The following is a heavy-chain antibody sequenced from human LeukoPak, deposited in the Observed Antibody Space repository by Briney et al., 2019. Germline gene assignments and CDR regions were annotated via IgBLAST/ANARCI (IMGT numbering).Heavy chain of an antibody. CDR2: FDPEDGET. CDR1: GYTLTELS. V-gene: IGHV1-24*01. Sequence: ASVKVSCKVSGYTLTELSMHWVRQAPGKGLEWMGGFDPEDGETIYAQKFQGRVTMTEDTSTDTAYMELSSLRSEDTAVYYCATTYYDGSGRGAFDIWGQGTMVTVSS. D-gene: IGHD3-22*01. CDR3: ATTYYDGSGRGAFDI. J-gene: IGHJ3*02.